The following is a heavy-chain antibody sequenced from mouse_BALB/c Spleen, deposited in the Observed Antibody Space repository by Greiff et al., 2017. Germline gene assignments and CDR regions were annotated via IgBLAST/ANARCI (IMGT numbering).Heavy chain of an antibody. CDR1: GYAFTNYL. CDR3: ATMITTGTFAD. J-gene: IGHJ3*01. D-gene: IGHD2-4*01. Sequence: QVQLQQSGAELVRPGTSVKVSCKASGYAFTNYLIEWVKQRPGQGLEWIGVINPGSGGTNYNEKFKGKATLTADKSSSTAYMQLSSLTSDDSAVYFCATMITTGTFADWGQGTLVTVSA. CDR2: INPGSGGT. V-gene: IGHV1-54*01.